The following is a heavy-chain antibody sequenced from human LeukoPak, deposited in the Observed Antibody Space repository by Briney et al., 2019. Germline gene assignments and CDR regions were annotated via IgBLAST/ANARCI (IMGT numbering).Heavy chain of an antibody. V-gene: IGHV4-39*07. CDR3: ARSATVTTGYFDY. CDR1: GRSISSSGHY. J-gene: IGHJ4*02. CDR2: IYSNGNT. D-gene: IGHD4-17*01. Sequence: PSETLSLTCSVYGRSISSSGHYWGWIRQSPEKGLDWIGSIYSNGNTYYNPSVKSRVTISVDTSKNQCSLKLTSVTAAETAVYYCARSATVTTGYFDYWGQGALVTVSS.